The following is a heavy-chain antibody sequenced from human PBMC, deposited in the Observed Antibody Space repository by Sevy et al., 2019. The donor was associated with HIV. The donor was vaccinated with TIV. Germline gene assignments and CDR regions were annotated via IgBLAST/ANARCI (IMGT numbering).Heavy chain of an antibody. Sequence: GGSLRLSCEASECTFSDYHMTWIRQAPGKGLEWVAYVSSRGSTEHYADSLKGRFTISRDNVKNSLYLQMDSLRGEDTAVYYCAREADYYFDYWGQGSLVTVSS. CDR1: ECTFSDYH. J-gene: IGHJ4*02. CDR2: VSSRGSTE. D-gene: IGHD2-21*02. V-gene: IGHV3-11*01. CDR3: AREADYYFDY.